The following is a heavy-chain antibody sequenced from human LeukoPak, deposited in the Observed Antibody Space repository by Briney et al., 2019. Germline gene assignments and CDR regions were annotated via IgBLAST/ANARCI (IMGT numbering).Heavy chain of an antibody. J-gene: IGHJ4*02. CDR3: ARPYCSSTSCYWYFDY. CDR2: ISSSSSYI. V-gene: IGHV3-21*01. D-gene: IGHD2-2*01. Sequence: PGGSLRLSCAASGFTFSSYSMNWVRQAPGKGLEWVSSISSSSSYIYYADSAKGRFTISRDNAKNSLYLQMNSLRAEDTAVYYCARPYCSSTSCYWYFDYWGQGTLVTVSS. CDR1: GFTFSSYS.